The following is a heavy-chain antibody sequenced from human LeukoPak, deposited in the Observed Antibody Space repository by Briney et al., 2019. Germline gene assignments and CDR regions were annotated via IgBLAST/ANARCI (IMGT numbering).Heavy chain of an antibody. CDR2: IYYSGST. CDR1: GGSISSYY. Sequence: KPSETLSLTCTVSGGSISSYYWSWIRQPPGKGLEWIGYIYYSGSTNYNPSLKSRVTISVDTSKNQFSLKLSSVTAADTAVYYCARHFNYYYGMDVWGQGTTVTVSS. CDR3: ARHFNYYYGMDV. V-gene: IGHV4-59*08. J-gene: IGHJ6*02.